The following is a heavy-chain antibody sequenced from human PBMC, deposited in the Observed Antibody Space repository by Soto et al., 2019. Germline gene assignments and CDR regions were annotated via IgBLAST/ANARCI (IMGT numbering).Heavy chain of an antibody. V-gene: IGHV3-53*01. D-gene: IGHD3-10*01. CDR1: GFTVGNNY. CDR3: AKDGRGSGSHYNSFGY. CDR2: IYSTGTT. J-gene: IGHJ4*02. Sequence: GGSLRLSCAASGFTVGNNYMSWVRQAPGKGLEWVSLIYSTGTTKYADSVKGRFTVSRDNAKNTLYLQMNSLRAEDTAVYYCAKDGRGSGSHYNSFGYWGQGTLVTVSS.